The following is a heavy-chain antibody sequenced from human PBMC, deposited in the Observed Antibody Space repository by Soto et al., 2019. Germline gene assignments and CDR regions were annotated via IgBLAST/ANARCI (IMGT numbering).Heavy chain of an antibody. D-gene: IGHD6-19*01. CDR3: ARMGAGSGWYGVDD. J-gene: IGHJ4*02. V-gene: IGHV4-31*01. Sequence: SETLSLTCTVSGGSISSGGDSWSWIRQHPGKGLEWIGHIYYRGSIYYNPSLKSQVTISVDTSKNQFSLQLSSVTAADTAVYYCARMGAGSGWYGVDDWGQGTLVTVSS. CDR2: IYYRGSI. CDR1: GGSISSGGDS.